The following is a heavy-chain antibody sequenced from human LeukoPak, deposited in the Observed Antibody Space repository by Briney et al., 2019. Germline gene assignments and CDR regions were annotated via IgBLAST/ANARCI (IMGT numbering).Heavy chain of an antibody. CDR1: GFTFSSYA. D-gene: IGHD3-10*01. J-gene: IGHJ4*02. Sequence: LSGGSLRLSCAASGFTFSSYAMSWVRQAPGKGLEWVSAISGSGGSTYYADSVKGRFTISRDNSKNTLYLQMNSLRAEDTAVYYCAREGLLWFGEVGNWGQGTLVTVSS. V-gene: IGHV3-23*01. CDR3: AREGLLWFGEVGN. CDR2: ISGSGGST.